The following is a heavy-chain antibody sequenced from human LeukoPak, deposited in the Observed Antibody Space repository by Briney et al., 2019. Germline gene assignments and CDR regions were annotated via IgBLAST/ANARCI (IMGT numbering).Heavy chain of an antibody. CDR2: INPNSGGT. J-gene: IGHJ6*03. CDR3: ARDEQDYDFWSGYYTGGSTRGYYYMDV. CDR1: GYTFTGYY. V-gene: IGHV1-2*02. Sequence: ASVKVSCKASGYTFTGYYMHWVRQAPGQGLEWMGWINPNSGGTNYAQKFQGRVTMTRDTSISTAYMELSRLRSDDTAVYYCARDEQDYDFWSGYYTGGSTRGYYYMDVWGKGTTVTVSS. D-gene: IGHD3-3*01.